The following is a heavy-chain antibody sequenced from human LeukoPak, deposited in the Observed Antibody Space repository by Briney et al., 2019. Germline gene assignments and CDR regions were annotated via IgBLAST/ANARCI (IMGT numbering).Heavy chain of an antibody. D-gene: IGHD6-13*01. J-gene: IGHJ4*02. CDR3: ARDRTIAAAGTPDY. CDR1: GFTFSDYY. CDR2: ISSSGSTI. V-gene: IGHV3-11*01. Sequence: PGGSLRLSCAASGFTFSDYYMSWIRQAPGKGLEWVSYISSSGSTIYYADSVKGRFIISRDNAKNSLYLQMNSLRAEDTAVYYCARDRTIAAAGTPDYWGQGTLVTVSS.